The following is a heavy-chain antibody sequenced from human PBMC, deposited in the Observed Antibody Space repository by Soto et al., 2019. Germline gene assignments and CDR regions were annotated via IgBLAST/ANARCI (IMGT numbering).Heavy chain of an antibody. V-gene: IGHV1-69*08. Sequence: QVQLVQSGAEVKKPGSSVKVSCKASGGTFSSYTISWVRQAPGQGLEWMGRIIPILGIANYAQKFQGRVTITADKSTSTAYMELSSLRSEDTAVYYCARDAQINAQMATTPRWFDPWGQGTLVTVSS. D-gene: IGHD5-12*01. CDR3: ARDAQINAQMATTPRWFDP. CDR2: IIPILGIA. J-gene: IGHJ5*02. CDR1: GGTFSSYT.